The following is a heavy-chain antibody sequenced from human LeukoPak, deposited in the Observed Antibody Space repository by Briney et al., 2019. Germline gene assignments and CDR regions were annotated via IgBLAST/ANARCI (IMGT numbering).Heavy chain of an antibody. CDR3: AARNDTSIFSDD. CDR2: IYYSAST. D-gene: IGHD3-9*01. Sequence: SESLSPTCSVSGVSVSSMTYYWGWIRQPPGKGLEWIGSIYYSASTYYNPSLKSRVTISVDTSTNQFSLKLSSVTAADTAVYYCAARNDTSIFSDDWGHGTLVTVSS. V-gene: IGHV4-39*01. CDR1: GVSVSSMTYY. J-gene: IGHJ4*01.